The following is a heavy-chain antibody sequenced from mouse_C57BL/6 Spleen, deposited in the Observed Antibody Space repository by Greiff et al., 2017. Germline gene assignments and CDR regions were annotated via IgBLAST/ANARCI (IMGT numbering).Heavy chain of an antibody. D-gene: IGHD2-1*01. V-gene: IGHV1-42*01. CDR2: INPSTGGT. CDR1: GYSFTGYY. Sequence: VQLQQSGPELVKPGASVKISCKASGYSFTGYYMNWVKQSPEKSLEWIGEINPSTGGTTYNQKFKAKATLTVDKSSSTAYMQLKSLTAEDSAVYYCARRWGNYLGGYAMDYWGQGTSVTVSS. J-gene: IGHJ4*01. CDR3: ARRWGNYLGGYAMDY.